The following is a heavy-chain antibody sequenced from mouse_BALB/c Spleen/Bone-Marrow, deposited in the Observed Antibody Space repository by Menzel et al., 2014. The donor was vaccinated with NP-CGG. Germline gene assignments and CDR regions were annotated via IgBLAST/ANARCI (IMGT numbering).Heavy chain of an antibody. D-gene: IGHD3-2*01. Sequence: QVQLQQPGAELAKPGASVKMSCKASGYTFTTYWMHWVKQRPGQGLEWIGFINPTTGYTECNQNFKDKASSTADKSSSTAYMQLSSLTSEDSAVYYCARSTGAMDYWGQGTSVTVSS. J-gene: IGHJ4*01. CDR1: GYTFTTYW. CDR2: INPTTGYT. CDR3: ARSTGAMDY. V-gene: IGHV1-7*01.